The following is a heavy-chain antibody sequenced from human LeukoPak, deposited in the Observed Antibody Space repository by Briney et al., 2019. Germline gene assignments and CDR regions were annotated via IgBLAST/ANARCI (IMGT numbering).Heavy chain of an antibody. CDR2: IYYGGST. V-gene: IGHV4-59*01. CDR3: AGSGDSSGYYYSSLDY. D-gene: IGHD3-22*01. J-gene: IGHJ4*02. CDR1: GGSISSYY. Sequence: PSETLSLTCTVSGGSISSYYWSWLRQPPGKGLEWIGYIYYGGSTNYNPSLKSRVTISVDTSKNQFSLKLSSVTAADTAVYYCAGSGDSSGYYYSSLDYWGQGTLVTVSS.